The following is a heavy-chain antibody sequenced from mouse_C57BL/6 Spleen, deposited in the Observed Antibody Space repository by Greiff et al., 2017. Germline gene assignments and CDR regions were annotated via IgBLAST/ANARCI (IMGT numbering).Heavy chain of an antibody. V-gene: IGHV1-74*01. D-gene: IGHD2-4*01. CDR2: LHPSDSDT. CDR1: GYTFTSYW. CDR3: AIEGLRWGFAY. J-gene: IGHJ3*01. Sequence: QVQLQQPGAELVKPGASVKVSCKASGYTFTSYWMHWVKQRPGQGLEWIGRLHPSDSDTNYNQKFKGKATLTVDKSSRTDYMQLSSLTSEDSAVYYCAIEGLRWGFAYWGQGTLVTVSA.